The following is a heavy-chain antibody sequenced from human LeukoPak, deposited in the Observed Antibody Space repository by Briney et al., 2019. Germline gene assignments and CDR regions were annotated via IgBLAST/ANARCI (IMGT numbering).Heavy chain of an antibody. Sequence: GGSLRLSCAASGFTFSSYGMHWVRQAPGKGLEWVAVISYDGSNKYYADSVKGRFTISRDNSKNTLYLQMNSLRAGDTAVYYCAKAREPYGDYAFDYWGQGTLVTVSS. CDR3: AKAREPYGDYAFDY. J-gene: IGHJ4*02. D-gene: IGHD4-17*01. CDR2: ISYDGSNK. CDR1: GFTFSSYG. V-gene: IGHV3-30*18.